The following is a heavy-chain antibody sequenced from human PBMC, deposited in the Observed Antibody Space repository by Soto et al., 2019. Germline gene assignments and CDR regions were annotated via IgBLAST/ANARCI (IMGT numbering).Heavy chain of an antibody. D-gene: IGHD1-7*01. CDR1: GDTITSFS. Sequence: PSETLSLTCTVSGDTITSFSWNWIRQSAGKGLEWIGRISSTGNTHYNPSLESRVTMSLDTSKNQFSLKLTSVTAADTAVYYCDGERGENWSYEDYWCQGTLVTVSS. V-gene: IGHV4-4*07. J-gene: IGHJ4*02. CDR3: DGERGENWSYEDY. CDR2: ISSTGNT.